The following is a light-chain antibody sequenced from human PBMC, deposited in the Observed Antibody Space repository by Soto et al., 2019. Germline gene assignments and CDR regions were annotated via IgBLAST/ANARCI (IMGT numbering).Light chain of an antibody. J-gene: IGKJ5*01. Sequence: EIVMTQSPATLSVSPGERATFSCRASQSVSSNLAWYQQKPGQAPRLLIYGASIRATGIPDRFSGSGSGTDFTLTISRLEPEDFAVYYCQQYGSSPITFGQGTRLEI. CDR1: QSVSSN. CDR2: GAS. CDR3: QQYGSSPIT. V-gene: IGKV3-20*01.